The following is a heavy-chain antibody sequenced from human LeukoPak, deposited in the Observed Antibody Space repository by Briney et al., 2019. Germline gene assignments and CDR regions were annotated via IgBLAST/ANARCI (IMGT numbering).Heavy chain of an antibody. CDR1: GYSISSGYY. V-gene: IGHV4-38-2*02. D-gene: IGHD3-10*01. CDR3: ARGPRFGELFYAVDY. CDR2: LYYSGTP. Sequence: SETLSLTCTVSGYSISSGYYWGWIRQPPGKGLEWIGSLYYSGTPYYNPSLKSRVTISVDTSKNQFSLKLSSVTAADTAVYYCARGPRFGELFYAVDYWGQGTLVTVSS. J-gene: IGHJ4*02.